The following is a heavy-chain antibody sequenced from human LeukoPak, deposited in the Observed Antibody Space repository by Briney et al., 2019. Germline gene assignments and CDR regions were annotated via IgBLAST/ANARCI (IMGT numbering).Heavy chain of an antibody. CDR1: GGSITTTNF. Sequence: PSETLSLTCGVSGGSITTTNFWSWVRQPPGGGLEWIGEISLRGRTQYNPSLKSRVNISIDESKNHLYLSLASVTAADTAVYYCARHGESNSWYTWFDPWGQGTLVTVSS. V-gene: IGHV4-4*02. D-gene: IGHD6-13*01. CDR3: ARHGESNSWYTWFDP. CDR2: ISLRGRT. J-gene: IGHJ5*02.